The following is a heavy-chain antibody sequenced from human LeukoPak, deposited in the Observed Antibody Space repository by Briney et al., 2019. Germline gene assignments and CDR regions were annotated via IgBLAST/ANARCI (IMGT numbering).Heavy chain of an antibody. CDR2: INPSGGST. CDR1: GYTFTSYY. CDR3: ARVAWDGYSFGY. D-gene: IGHD5-24*01. J-gene: IGHJ4*02. V-gene: IGHV1-46*01. Sequence: ASVKVSCKASGYTFTSYYMHWVRQAPGQGLEWMGIINPSGGSTSYAQKFQGRVTMTRDTSTSTVYMELSSLRSENTAVYYCARVAWDGYSFGYWGQGTLVTVSS.